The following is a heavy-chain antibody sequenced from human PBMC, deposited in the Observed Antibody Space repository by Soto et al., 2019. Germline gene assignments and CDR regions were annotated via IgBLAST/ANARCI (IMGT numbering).Heavy chain of an antibody. CDR1: GFTLSSYP. D-gene: IGHD3-10*01. CDR2: ISGSGGST. Sequence: EVQLLESGGGLVQPGGSLRLSCAASGFTLSSYPMSWVRQAPGKGLEWVSAISGSGGSTYYPDSVKGRFTISRDISKSTRYRQMNSLSAEDTAVYYCAKGIAMVRGVARPVDYWGQGTLVTVSS. CDR3: AKGIAMVRGVARPVDY. V-gene: IGHV3-23*01. J-gene: IGHJ4*02.